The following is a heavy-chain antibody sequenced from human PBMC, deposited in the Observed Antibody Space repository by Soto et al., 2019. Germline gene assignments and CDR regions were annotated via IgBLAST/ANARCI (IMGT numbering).Heavy chain of an antibody. Sequence: GASVKVSCKASGYTFTNSDINRVRQAPGQGLEWMGWMNPDSGHAAYAQKFQGRVTLTTSTSTSTVYMEMRSLGSEDTAVYYCARRPHCSGGICYYGLDNWGQGTLVTVSS. CDR2: MNPDSGHA. CDR3: ARRPHCSGGICYYGLDN. D-gene: IGHD2-15*01. V-gene: IGHV1-8*01. J-gene: IGHJ4*02. CDR1: GYTFTNSD.